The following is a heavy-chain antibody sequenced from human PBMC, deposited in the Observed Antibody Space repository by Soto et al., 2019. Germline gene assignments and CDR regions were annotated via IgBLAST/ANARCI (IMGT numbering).Heavy chain of an antibody. Sequence: ESGGGVVQPGRSLRLSCAASGFTFSSYAMHWVRQAPGKGLEWVAVISYDGSNKYYADSVKGRFTISRDNSKNTLYLQMNSLRAEDTAVYYCAGPLHPPGPDFDYWGQGTLVTVSS. D-gene: IGHD2-21*01. CDR1: GFTFSSYA. CDR3: AGPLHPPGPDFDY. CDR2: ISYDGSNK. J-gene: IGHJ4*02. V-gene: IGHV3-30-3*01.